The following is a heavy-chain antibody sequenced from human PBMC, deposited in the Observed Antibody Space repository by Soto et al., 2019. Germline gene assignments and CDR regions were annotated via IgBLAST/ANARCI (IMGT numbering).Heavy chain of an antibody. V-gene: IGHV3-53*02. CDR3: GRDARYSSSWEGNY. Sequence: EVQLVETGGGLIQPGGSLRLSCAASGFTVSSNYMSWVRQAPGKGLEWVSVIYSGGSTYYADSVKGRFTISRDNSKNTLYLQMNSLRAEDTAVYYCGRDARYSSSWEGNYWGQGSLVTVSS. J-gene: IGHJ4*02. CDR1: GFTVSSNY. D-gene: IGHD6-13*01. CDR2: IYSGGST.